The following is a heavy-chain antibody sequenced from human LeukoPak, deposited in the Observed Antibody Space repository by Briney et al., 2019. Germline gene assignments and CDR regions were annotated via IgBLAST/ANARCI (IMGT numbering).Heavy chain of an antibody. Sequence: GAPVKVSCKASGYTFTGYYMHWVRQAPGQGLEWMGWINPNSGGTNYAQKFQGRVTMTRDTSISTAYMELSRLRSDDTAVYYCARDRVEQSLGQSPVFDYWGQGTLVTVSS. CDR1: GYTFTGYY. CDR2: INPNSGGT. J-gene: IGHJ4*02. V-gene: IGHV1-2*02. D-gene: IGHD6-19*01. CDR3: ARDRVEQSLGQSPVFDY.